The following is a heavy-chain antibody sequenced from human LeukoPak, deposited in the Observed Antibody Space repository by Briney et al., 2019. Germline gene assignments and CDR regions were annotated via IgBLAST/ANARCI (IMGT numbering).Heavy chain of an antibody. D-gene: IGHD3-16*02. Sequence: GASVKVSCKASGYTFTGYYMHWVRQAPRQGLEWMGWINPNSGGTNYAQKFQGRVTMTRDTSISTAYMELSRLRSDDTAVYYCARILHYDYVWGSYRSPFDYWGQGTLVTVSS. CDR3: ARILHYDYVWGSYRSPFDY. CDR1: GYTFTGYY. CDR2: INPNSGGT. V-gene: IGHV1-2*02. J-gene: IGHJ4*02.